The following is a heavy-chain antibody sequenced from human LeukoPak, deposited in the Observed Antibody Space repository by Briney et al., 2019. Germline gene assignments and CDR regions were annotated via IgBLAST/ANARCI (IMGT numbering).Heavy chain of an antibody. Sequence: GGSLRLSCAASGFTFSSYGMHWVRQAPGKGLEWVAFIRYDGSNKYYADSVKGRFTISRDNSKNTLYLQMNSLRAEDTAVYYCVNGVDYYYDSSGYNYWGQGTLVTVSS. V-gene: IGHV3-30*02. CDR2: IRYDGSNK. J-gene: IGHJ4*02. D-gene: IGHD3-22*01. CDR3: VNGVDYYYDSSGYNY. CDR1: GFTFSSYG.